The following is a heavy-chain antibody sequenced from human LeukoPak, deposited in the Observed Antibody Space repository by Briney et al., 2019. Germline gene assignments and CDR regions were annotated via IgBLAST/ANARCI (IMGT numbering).Heavy chain of an antibody. CDR3: ARVRDGYNDAFDI. D-gene: IGHD5-24*01. Sequence: GASVKVSCKASGYTFTTYYIHWVRQAPGQGLECMGIISPSGTITSYAQKFQGRVTMTSDMSTRTVYMELSSLRSEDTAVYYCARVRDGYNDAFDIWGQGTMVTVSS. CDR2: ISPSGTIT. V-gene: IGHV1-46*01. CDR1: GYTFTTYY. J-gene: IGHJ3*02.